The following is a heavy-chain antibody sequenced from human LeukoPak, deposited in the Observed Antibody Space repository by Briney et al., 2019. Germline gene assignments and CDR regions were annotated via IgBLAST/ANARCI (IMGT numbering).Heavy chain of an antibody. V-gene: IGHV3-64*04. CDR2: ISSSGDNT. D-gene: IGHD1-1*01. Sequence: PGGSLRLSCSVSGFTFSTYVMHWVRQAPGKGLEYVSAISSSGDNTYYADSVKGRFTISRDNSKNTLYLQMNSLRAEDTAVYYCARDLTRYFDYWGQGTLVTVSS. CDR1: GFTFSTYV. CDR3: ARDLTRYFDY. J-gene: IGHJ4*02.